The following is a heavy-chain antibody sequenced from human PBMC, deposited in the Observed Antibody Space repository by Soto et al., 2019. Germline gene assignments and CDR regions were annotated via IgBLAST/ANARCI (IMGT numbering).Heavy chain of an antibody. CDR2: INQDGSEK. D-gene: IGHD3-10*01. Sequence: EVQLVESGGGLVQPGGSLRLSCAASGFSFSNYWMSWVRQAPGKSLEWVANINQDGSEKYYVDSVKGRFTISRDNAKNSLYLQMNNLRADDTSLYYCANKFFSGSGSYRGWFDPWGQGTLVTVSS. CDR1: GFSFSNYW. J-gene: IGHJ5*02. CDR3: ANKFFSGSGSYRGWFDP. V-gene: IGHV3-7*01.